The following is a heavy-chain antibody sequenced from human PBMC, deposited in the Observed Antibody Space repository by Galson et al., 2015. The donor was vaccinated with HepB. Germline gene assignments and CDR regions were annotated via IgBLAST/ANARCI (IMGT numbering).Heavy chain of an antibody. J-gene: IGHJ6*03. CDR1: GFTFSSYG. D-gene: IGHD1-26*01. CDR2: ISYDGSNK. V-gene: IGHV3-30*18. Sequence: SLRLSCAASGFTFSSYGMHWVRQAPGKGLEWVAVISYDGSNKYYADSVKGRFTISRDNSKNTLYLQMNSLRAEGTAVYYCAKEGWELLNYYYYMDVWGKGTTVTVSS. CDR3: AKEGWELLNYYYYMDV.